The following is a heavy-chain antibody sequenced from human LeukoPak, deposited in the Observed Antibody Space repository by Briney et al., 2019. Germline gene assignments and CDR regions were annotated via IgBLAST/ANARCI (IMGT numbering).Heavy chain of an antibody. CDR2: INHSGST. D-gene: IGHD5-12*01. Sequence: KPSETLSLTCAVYGGSFSGYYWSWIRQPPGKGLEWIGEINHSGSTNYNPSLKSRVTISVDTSKNQFSLKLGSVTAADTAVYYCARVSFFRGYSGYDLKYYFDYWGQGTLVTVSS. CDR3: ARVSFFRGYSGYDLKYYFDY. V-gene: IGHV4-34*01. CDR1: GGSFSGYY. J-gene: IGHJ4*02.